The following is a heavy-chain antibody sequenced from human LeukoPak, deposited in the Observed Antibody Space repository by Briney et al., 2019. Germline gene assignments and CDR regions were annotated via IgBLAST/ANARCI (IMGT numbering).Heavy chain of an antibody. D-gene: IGHD2-2*03. J-gene: IGHJ3*02. CDR3: AKDGYCSSTSCYRRDAFDI. V-gene: IGHV3-30*02. CDR1: GFTFSSYG. Sequence: GGSLRLSCAASGFTFSSYGMHWVRQAPGKGLEWVAFIRYDGSNKYYADSVKGRFTISRDNSKNTLYLQMNSLRAEDTAVYYCAKDGYCSSTSCYRRDAFDIWGQGTMVTVSS. CDR2: IRYDGSNK.